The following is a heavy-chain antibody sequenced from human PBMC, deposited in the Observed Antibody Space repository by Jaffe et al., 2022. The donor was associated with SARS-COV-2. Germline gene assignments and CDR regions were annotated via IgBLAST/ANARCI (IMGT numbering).Heavy chain of an antibody. J-gene: IGHJ3*02. V-gene: IGHV4-39*01. CDR2: IYYSGST. CDR3: ARHSPPRPKAPSNDYGDFDAFDI. D-gene: IGHD4-17*01. CDR1: GGSISSSSYY. Sequence: QLQLQESGPGLVKPSETLSLTCTVSGGSISSSSYYWGWIRQPPGKGLEWIGSIYYSGSTYYNPSLKSRVTISVDTSKNQFSLKLSSVTAADTAVYYCARHSPPRPKAPSNDYGDFDAFDIWGQGTMVTVSS.